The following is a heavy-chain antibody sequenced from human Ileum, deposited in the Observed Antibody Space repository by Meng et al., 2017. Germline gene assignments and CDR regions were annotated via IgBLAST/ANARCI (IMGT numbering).Heavy chain of an antibody. CDR1: GFNFNSYA. V-gene: IGHV3-23*01. Sequence: GESLKISCATSGFNFNSYAMTWVRQAPGRGLEWVSSISGTGGGTYYGDSVKGRCTISRDNSKNTLYIQMNSLRAEDTAVYYCAKGDAGDTALCYYYSFSGLDVWGQGTTVTVSS. CDR2: ISGTGGGT. J-gene: IGHJ6*02. CDR3: AKGDAGDTALCYYYSFSGLDV. D-gene: IGHD2-21*01.